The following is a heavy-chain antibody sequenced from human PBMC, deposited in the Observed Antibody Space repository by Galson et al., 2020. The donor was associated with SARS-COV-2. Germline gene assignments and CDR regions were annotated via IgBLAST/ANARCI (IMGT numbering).Heavy chain of an antibody. CDR1: GYNFGTFW. J-gene: IGHJ2*01. V-gene: IGHV5-51*06. CDR3: VRSSGYYDILKASPTSPKVFPLSLCSTQPDGNVVIACLVKDYW. D-gene: IGHD3-9*01. CDR2: IFPGDSDT. Sequence: GESLKISCQVSGYNFGTFWVGTYWLNWVRQMPGKGLEWMGIIFPGDSDTRYSPSFQGQVTISVDKTIDTAYLQWSSLKASDTAMYYCVRSSGYYDILKASPTSPKVFPLSLCSTQPDGNVVIACLVKDYW.